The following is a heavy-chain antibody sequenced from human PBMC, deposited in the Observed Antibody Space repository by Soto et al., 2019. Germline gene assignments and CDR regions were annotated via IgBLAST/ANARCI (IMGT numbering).Heavy chain of an antibody. CDR2: ISYDESKK. J-gene: IGHJ4*02. CDR1: RLTFSSYG. CDR3: AVAVAGPTAIGY. Sequence: GGSLRLSCGASRLTFSSYGMHWVRQAPGKGLEWVALISYDESKKYYADSVKGRFTISRDNSKNTLYLQMDSLRAEDTAVYYCAVAVAGPTAIGYWGQGTLVTVSS. D-gene: IGHD6-19*01. V-gene: IGHV3-30*03.